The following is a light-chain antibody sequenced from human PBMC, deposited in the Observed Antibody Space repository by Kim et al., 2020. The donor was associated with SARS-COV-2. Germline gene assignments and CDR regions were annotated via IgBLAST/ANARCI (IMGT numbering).Light chain of an antibody. Sequence: APGETARSTCGGKNIGSKGVHWYQQKPGQAPVLVIYYDSDRPSGIPERFSGSNSGDTATLTISRVEVGDEAEYYCQVWDTSSDHRVFGGGTKLTVL. CDR1: NIGSKG. CDR3: QVWDTSSDHRV. CDR2: YDS. J-gene: IGLJ3*02. V-gene: IGLV3-21*01.